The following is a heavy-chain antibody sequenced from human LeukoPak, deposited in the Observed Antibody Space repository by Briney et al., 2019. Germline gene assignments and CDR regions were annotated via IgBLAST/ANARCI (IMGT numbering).Heavy chain of an antibody. CDR1: GFSFGSYG. Sequence: QPGGSLRLSCAASGFSFGSYGMHWVRQAPGKGLEWVAFLRSDGSNKYYADSVKGRFTISRDNSKNTLYLQMNSLRAEDTAVYYCAKDRPSSSWYYFDYWGQGTPVTVSS. D-gene: IGHD6-13*01. CDR2: LRSDGSNK. J-gene: IGHJ4*02. CDR3: AKDRPSSSWYYFDY. V-gene: IGHV3-30*02.